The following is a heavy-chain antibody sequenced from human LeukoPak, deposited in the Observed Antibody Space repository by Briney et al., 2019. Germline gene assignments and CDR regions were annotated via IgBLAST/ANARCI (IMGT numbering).Heavy chain of an antibody. D-gene: IGHD3-10*01. J-gene: IGHJ4*02. V-gene: IGHV3-48*04. Sequence: PGGSLRLSCAASGFTFSSYSMNWVRQAPGKGLEWVSYISSSSSTIYYADSVKGRFTISRDNAKNSLYLQMNSLRAEDTAVYYCARASPWYYGSGSYPDYWGQGTLVTVSS. CDR1: GFTFSSYS. CDR2: ISSSSSTI. CDR3: ARASPWYYGSGSYPDY.